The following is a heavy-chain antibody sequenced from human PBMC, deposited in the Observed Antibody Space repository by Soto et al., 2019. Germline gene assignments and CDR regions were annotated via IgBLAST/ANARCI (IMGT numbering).Heavy chain of an antibody. Sequence: EVQLVESGGGLVQPGWSLRLSCEASGFTFRNYDMHWVRQGTGKGLEWVSGISAAGDPDYADSVEGRFTISRENAQNSFFLQMNSLSVGATAVYYCARTDRDFYGLDVWGQGTTVIVSS. J-gene: IGHJ6*02. CDR1: GFTFRNYD. CDR3: ARTDRDFYGLDV. V-gene: IGHV3-13*05. CDR2: ISAAGDP.